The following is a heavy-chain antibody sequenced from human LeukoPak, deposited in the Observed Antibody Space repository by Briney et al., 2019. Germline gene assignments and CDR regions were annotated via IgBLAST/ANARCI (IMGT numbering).Heavy chain of an antibody. CDR2: IDSDGSST. D-gene: IGHD6-19*01. J-gene: IGHJ4*02. Sequence: GGSLRLSCAASGFTFSYYWMHWVRQGPGKGLVWVSRIDSDGSSTNYADSVKGRFTISRDNVKNTPYLQMNSLTAEDTAVYYCAGDAVNWGQGTLVTVSS. CDR1: GFTFSYYW. CDR3: AGDAVN. V-gene: IGHV3-74*01.